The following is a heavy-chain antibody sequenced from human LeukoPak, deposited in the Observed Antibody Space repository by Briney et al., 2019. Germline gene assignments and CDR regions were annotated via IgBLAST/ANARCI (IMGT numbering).Heavy chain of an antibody. J-gene: IGHJ1*01. V-gene: IGHV4-30-2*01. Sequence: SETLSLTCTVSGGSISSGGYYWSWIRQPPGKGLEWIGYIYHSGSTYYNPSLKSRVTISVDRSKDQFSLKLSSVTAADTAVYYCAREYCSSTSCETRVGYFQHWGQGTLVTVSS. CDR3: AREYCSSTSCETRVGYFQH. D-gene: IGHD2-2*01. CDR1: GGSISSGGYY. CDR2: IYHSGST.